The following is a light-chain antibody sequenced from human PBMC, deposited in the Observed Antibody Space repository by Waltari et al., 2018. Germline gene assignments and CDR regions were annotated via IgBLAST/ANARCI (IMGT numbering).Light chain of an antibody. CDR1: QRVVSH. CDR3: LQSDYTPRT. V-gene: IGKV1-39*01. Sequence: DIQMTQSPSSMSASVGDRVTITCRASQRVVSHLNWYQQKVWKAPKLLIYAISGLHDGVPARFSGSGSGTDFTLTISGLQPEDFATYYCLQSDYTPRTFGQGTRLEI. CDR2: AIS. J-gene: IGKJ5*01.